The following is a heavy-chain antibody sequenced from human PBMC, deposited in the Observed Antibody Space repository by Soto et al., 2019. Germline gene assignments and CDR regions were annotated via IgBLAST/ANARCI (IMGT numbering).Heavy chain of an antibody. Sequence: PSETLSLTCTVSGGSISSYYWSWIRQPPGKGLEWIGYMYYSGSTNYNPSLKSRVTISVDTSKNQFSLKLSSVTAADTAVYYCATQMVRGVTYFDYWGQGTLVTVSS. D-gene: IGHD3-10*01. J-gene: IGHJ4*02. CDR3: ATQMVRGVTYFDY. V-gene: IGHV4-59*01. CDR1: GGSISSYY. CDR2: MYYSGST.